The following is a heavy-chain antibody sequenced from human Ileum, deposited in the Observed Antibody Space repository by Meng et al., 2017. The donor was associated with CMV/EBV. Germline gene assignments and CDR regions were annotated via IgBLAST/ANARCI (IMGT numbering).Heavy chain of an antibody. CDR1: GFAFSDYF. Sequence: GGSLRLSCAASGFAFSDYFMSWIRQAPGKGLEWVSYISSSGDAINYADSVKGRFTISRDNAKNSLYLQMNSLRAEDTAVYYCARDRGPGGDIWGQGTMVTVSS. CDR2: ISSSGDAI. J-gene: IGHJ3*02. CDR3: ARDRGPGGDI. V-gene: IGHV3-11*04. D-gene: IGHD2-8*02.